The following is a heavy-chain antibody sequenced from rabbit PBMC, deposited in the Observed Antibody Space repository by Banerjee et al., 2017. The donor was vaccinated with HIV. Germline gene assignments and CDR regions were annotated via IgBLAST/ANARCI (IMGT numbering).Heavy chain of an antibody. D-gene: IGHD8-1*01. CDR3: ARAGSSYDPYLHL. Sequence: QSLEESGGGLVQPEGSLTLTCTASGFSFSSSYYMCWVRQAPGKGLEWIACILAGSSGTTYYASWVNGRFTISKTSSTTVTLQMTSLTAADTATYFCARAGSSYDPYLHLWGPGTLVTVS. J-gene: IGHJ6*01. V-gene: IGHV1S40*01. CDR1: GFSFSSSYY. CDR2: ILAGSSGTT.